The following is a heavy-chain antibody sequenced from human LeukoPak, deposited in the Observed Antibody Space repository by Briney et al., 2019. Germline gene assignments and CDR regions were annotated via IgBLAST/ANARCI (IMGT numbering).Heavy chain of an antibody. Sequence: GGSLRLSCAASGFTFSSYGMHWVRQAPGKGLEWVAVISYDGSNKYYADSVKGRFTISRDNSKNTLYLQMNSLRAEDTAVYYCAKEMEKQWLGQPLDYWGQGTLVTVSS. J-gene: IGHJ4*02. CDR2: ISYDGSNK. D-gene: IGHD6-19*01. CDR3: AKEMEKQWLGQPLDY. V-gene: IGHV3-30*18. CDR1: GFTFSSYG.